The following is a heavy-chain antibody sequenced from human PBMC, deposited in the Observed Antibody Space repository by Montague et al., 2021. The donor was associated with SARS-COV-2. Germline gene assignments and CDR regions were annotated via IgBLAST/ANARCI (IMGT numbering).Heavy chain of an antibody. D-gene: IGHD3-10*01. CDR3: AREFAPGLGFDY. CDR1: GFTFSRYG. V-gene: IGHV3-33*01. CDR2: IWYDGSNK. J-gene: IGHJ4*02. Sequence: SLRLSCAASGFTFSRYGMHWVRQAPGKGLEWVAVIWYDGSNKYYADSVKGRFTISRDNSKNTLYLQMNSLRAEDTAVYYCAREFAPGLGFDYWGQGTLVTVSS.